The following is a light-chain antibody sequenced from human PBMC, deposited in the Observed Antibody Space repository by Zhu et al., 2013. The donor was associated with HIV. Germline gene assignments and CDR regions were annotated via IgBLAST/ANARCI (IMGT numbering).Light chain of an antibody. Sequence: DIQLTQSPSFLSASVGDRVTITCWASQGISSYLAWYQQKPGKAPKLLIYAASTLQSGVPSRFSGSGSGTEFTLTISSLQPEVFCNXYCQQLNSYPXTFGPRDQGG. CDR3: QQLNSYPXT. V-gene: IGKV1-9*01. J-gene: IGKJ1*01. CDR1: QGISSY. CDR2: AAS.